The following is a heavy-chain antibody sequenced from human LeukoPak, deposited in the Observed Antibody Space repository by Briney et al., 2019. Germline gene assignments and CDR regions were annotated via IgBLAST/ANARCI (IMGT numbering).Heavy chain of an antibody. V-gene: IGHV3-15*07. J-gene: IGHJ4*02. D-gene: IGHD5-18*01. CDR2: IKSKPAGETT. CDR1: GFNFNNAW. Sequence: GGSLRLSCATSGFNFNNAWMNWVRQTPGKGLEWVGRIKSKPAGETTDHGAPVKGRFTISRDNAKNSLYLQMNSLRAEDTAVYYCARADGASWIQLWHRPPYYFDYRGQGTLVTVSS. CDR3: ARADGASWIQLWHRPPYYFDY.